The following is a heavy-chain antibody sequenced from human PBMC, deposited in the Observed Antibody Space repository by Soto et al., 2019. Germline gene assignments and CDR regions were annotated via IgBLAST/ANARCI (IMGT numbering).Heavy chain of an antibody. CDR1: GFSLSTSGVG. Sequence: QITLKESGPTLVKPTQTLTLTCTFSGFSLSTSGVGVGWIRQPPGKALEWLALIYWDDDKRYSPSLKSRLTITKDTSKNQEVLTMTNMDPVDTATYYCAHTDTAMALDYWGQGTLVTVSS. CDR2: IYWDDDK. J-gene: IGHJ4*02. CDR3: AHTDTAMALDY. D-gene: IGHD5-18*01. V-gene: IGHV2-5*02.